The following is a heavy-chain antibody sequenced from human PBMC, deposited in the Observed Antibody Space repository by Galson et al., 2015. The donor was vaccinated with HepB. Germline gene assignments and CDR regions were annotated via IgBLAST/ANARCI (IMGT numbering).Heavy chain of an antibody. CDR2: INHSGST. J-gene: IGHJ4*02. Sequence: SETLSLTCAVYGGSFSGSYWSWIRQPPGKGLEWIGEINHSGSTNYNPSLKSRVTISVDTSKNQFSLKLSSVTAADPAVYYCARRDWAAAFDYWGQGTLVTVSS. V-gene: IGHV4-34*01. D-gene: IGHD6-13*01. CDR3: ARRDWAAAFDY. CDR1: GGSFSGSY.